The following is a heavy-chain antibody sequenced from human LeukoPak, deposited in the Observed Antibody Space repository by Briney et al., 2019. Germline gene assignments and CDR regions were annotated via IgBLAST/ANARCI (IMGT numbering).Heavy chain of an antibody. D-gene: IGHD4-23*01. Sequence: GESLQISCKGSGYSFTRYWIGWVRQMPGKGLEWMGIIYPGDSDTRYSPSFQGQVTMSVDKSISTAYLQWNSLKASDTAMYYCARGGNSDYFDYWSQGTLVTVSS. V-gene: IGHV5-51*01. CDR1: GYSFTRYW. CDR3: ARGGNSDYFDY. J-gene: IGHJ4*02. CDR2: IYPGDSDT.